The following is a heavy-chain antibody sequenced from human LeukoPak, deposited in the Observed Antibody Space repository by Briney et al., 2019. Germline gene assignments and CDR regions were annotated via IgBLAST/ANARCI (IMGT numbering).Heavy chain of an antibody. Sequence: GESLKISCKGSGYRFTSYWIGWVRQMPGKGLEWMGIFYPGDSDTRYSPSFQGQVTISADKSISTAYLQWSSLKASDTAMYYCARHETSKDIVVVPADGYYYMDVWGKGTTVTVSS. CDR1: GYRFTSYW. D-gene: IGHD2-2*01. J-gene: IGHJ6*03. CDR2: FYPGDSDT. V-gene: IGHV5-51*01. CDR3: ARHETSKDIVVVPADGYYYMDV.